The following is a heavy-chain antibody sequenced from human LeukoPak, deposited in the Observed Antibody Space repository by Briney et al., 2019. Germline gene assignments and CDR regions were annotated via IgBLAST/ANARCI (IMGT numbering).Heavy chain of an antibody. D-gene: IGHD2-8*01. J-gene: IGHJ5*02. Sequence: PSETLSLTCTVSGDSISSGDYYWSWIRQPAGKGLEWIGRISSSGSTNYNPSLKSRVTISVDTSKNQFSLNLSSVTAADTAVYYCAREGDKYANWFDTWGQGTLVTVSS. V-gene: IGHV4-61*02. CDR3: AREGDKYANWFDT. CDR1: GDSISSGDYY. CDR2: ISSSGST.